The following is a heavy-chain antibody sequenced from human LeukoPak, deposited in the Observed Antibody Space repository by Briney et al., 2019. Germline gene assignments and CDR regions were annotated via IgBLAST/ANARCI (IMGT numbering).Heavy chain of an antibody. D-gene: IGHD2-2*01. CDR2: ISKTSSHI. J-gene: IGHJ6*02. V-gene: IGHV3-21*01. CDR1: GFTFSSYS. CDR3: ARHMQTVPDYYYGMDV. Sequence: PGGSLRLSCAASGFTFSSYSMDWVRQAPGKGLEWVSSISKTSSHIYYADSVKGRFTISRDNAKNSMYLQMNSLRVEDTAVYYCARHMQTVPDYYYGMDVWGQGTMVTVSS.